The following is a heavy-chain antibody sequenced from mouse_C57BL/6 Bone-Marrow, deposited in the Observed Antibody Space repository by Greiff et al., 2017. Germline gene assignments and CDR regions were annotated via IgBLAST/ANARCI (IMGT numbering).Heavy chain of an antibody. Sequence: EVQLQQSGPELVKPGASVKISCKASGYTFTDYYMNWVKQSHGKSLEWIGDINPNNGGTSYNQKFKGKATLTVDKSSSTAYMELRSLTSEDSAFYYCARSRYYYESAMDYWGQGTSVTVSS. J-gene: IGHJ4*01. D-gene: IGHD2-4*01. CDR1: GYTFTDYY. CDR2: INPNNGGT. V-gene: IGHV1-26*01. CDR3: ARSRYYYESAMDY.